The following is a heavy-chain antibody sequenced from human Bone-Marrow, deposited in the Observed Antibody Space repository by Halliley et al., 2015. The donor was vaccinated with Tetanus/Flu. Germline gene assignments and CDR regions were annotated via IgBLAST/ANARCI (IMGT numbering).Heavy chain of an antibody. CDR3: AGGGGWTSEY. Sequence: SLRLSCTCSGVVSSGYWMTWLRQAPGKGLEWVANIEQDGSEKNYVDSVKGRFTISRDNAKNSVYLQMNSLRAEDTAVYFCAGGGGWTSEYWGQGTLVTVSS. V-gene: IGHV3-7*01. D-gene: IGHD1-26*01. CDR2: IEQDGSEK. J-gene: IGHJ4*02. CDR1: GVVSSGYW.